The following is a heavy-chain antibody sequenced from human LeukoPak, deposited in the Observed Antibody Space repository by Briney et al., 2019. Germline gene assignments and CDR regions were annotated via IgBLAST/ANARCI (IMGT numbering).Heavy chain of an antibody. CDR2: ISISTSYI. CDR1: GFTFSSYA. Sequence: GGTLRLSCTASGFTFSSYAMSWVRQAPGEGLEWVASISISTSYIDYADSVKGRFTISRDNAKNSLYLQMNSLRVDDTAVYYCARERFHGSGAPKFDYWGQGTLVTVSS. J-gene: IGHJ4*02. D-gene: IGHD3-10*01. V-gene: IGHV3-21*06. CDR3: ARERFHGSGAPKFDY.